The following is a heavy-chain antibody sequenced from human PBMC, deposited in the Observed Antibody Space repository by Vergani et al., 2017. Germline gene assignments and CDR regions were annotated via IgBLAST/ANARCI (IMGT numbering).Heavy chain of an antibody. Sequence: QVQLQESGPGLVKPSQTLSLTCTVSGGSISSGDYYWSWIRQPPGKGLEWIGYIYYSGSTYYNPSLKSRVTISVDTSKNQFSLKLSSVTAADTAVYYCARVISGYNWNSDYFDYWGQGTLVTVSS. CDR3: ARVISGYNWNSDYFDY. CDR1: GGSISSGDYY. CDR2: IYYSGST. V-gene: IGHV4-30-4*01. J-gene: IGHJ4*02. D-gene: IGHD1-7*01.